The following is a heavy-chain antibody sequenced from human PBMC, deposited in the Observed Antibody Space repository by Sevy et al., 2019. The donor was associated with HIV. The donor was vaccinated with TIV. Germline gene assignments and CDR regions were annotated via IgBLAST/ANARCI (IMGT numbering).Heavy chain of an antibody. D-gene: IGHD7-27*01. V-gene: IGHV3-23*01. J-gene: IGHJ4*02. CDR2: ISSSDDNT. CDR1: GFTFSTYA. CDR3: AKGRTGET. Sequence: GGSLRRSCAASGFTFSTYAMSWVRQAPGKGLEWVSAISSSDDNTYYADSVKGRFTISRDNSRNTLCLQMNSLRAEDTAVYYCAKGRTGETWGQGTRVTVSS.